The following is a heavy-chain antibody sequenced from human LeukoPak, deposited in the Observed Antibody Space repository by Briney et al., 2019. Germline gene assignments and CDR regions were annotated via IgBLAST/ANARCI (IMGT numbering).Heavy chain of an antibody. CDR3: ARYGVGSGSYDGLDI. D-gene: IGHD3-10*01. CDR1: GFTFSSYW. V-gene: IGHV3-74*01. J-gene: IGHJ3*02. Sequence: GGSLRLSCAASGFTFSSYWMHGVRQAPGKGLVWVSRINSDGSTTSYADFVKGRFTISRDNAKNTLYLQMSSLRAEDTAVYYCARYGVGSGSYDGLDIWGQGTMLTVSS. CDR2: INSDGSTT.